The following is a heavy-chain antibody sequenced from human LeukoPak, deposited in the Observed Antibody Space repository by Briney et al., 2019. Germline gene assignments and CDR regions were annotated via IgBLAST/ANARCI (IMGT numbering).Heavy chain of an antibody. V-gene: IGHV3-15*01. D-gene: IGHD3-9*01. J-gene: IGHJ5*01. CDR2: IKSKTDGGTT. CDR1: GFTFSNAW. CDR3: TTENDILIGYWFDR. Sequence: PGGSLRLSCAASGFTFSNAWMSWVRQAPGKGLEWVGRIKSKTDGGTTDYAAPVKGRFTISRDDSKNTLYLQMNSLKTEDTAVYYCTTENDILIGYWFDRWGQGTLVTVSS.